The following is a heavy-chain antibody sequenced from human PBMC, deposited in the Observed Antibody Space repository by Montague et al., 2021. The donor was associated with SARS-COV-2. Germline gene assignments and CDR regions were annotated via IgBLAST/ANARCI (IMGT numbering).Heavy chain of an antibody. CDR1: GSSVRSYF. D-gene: IGHD4-17*01. Sequence: SETLSLTCIVSGSSVRSYFWSWIRQPPGKGLEWIGNIYDSGSTNYNPSLKSRVTISVDTSKNQFSLKLSAVTAADTAVYYCARENTVTTFGGPYYIDSWGQGTLVTVSA. CDR2: IYDSGST. CDR3: ARENTVTTFGGPYYIDS. V-gene: IGHV4-59*02. J-gene: IGHJ4*02.